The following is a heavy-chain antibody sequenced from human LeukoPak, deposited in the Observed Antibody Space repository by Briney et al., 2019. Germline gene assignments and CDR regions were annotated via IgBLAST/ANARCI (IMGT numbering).Heavy chain of an antibody. V-gene: IGHV3-33*06. Sequence: GGSLRLSCAASGFTFSSYGMHWVRQAPGKGLEWVAVIWDDGSNKYYADSVKGRFTIPRDNSKNTLYLQMNSLRAEDTAVYYCAKDRGVFRYYYDLWGQGTLVTVSS. D-gene: IGHD3-22*01. CDR1: GFTFSSYG. J-gene: IGHJ4*02. CDR3: AKDRGVFRYYYDL. CDR2: IWDDGSNK.